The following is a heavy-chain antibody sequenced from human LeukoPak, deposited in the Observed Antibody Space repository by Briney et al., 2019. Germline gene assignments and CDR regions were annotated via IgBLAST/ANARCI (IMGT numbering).Heavy chain of an antibody. CDR2: LYYSGNT. Sequence: SETLSLTCTVSGGSISSYYWSWIRQPPGKGLEWIGYLYYSGNTNYNPSLKSRVTISVDTSKNQFSLKLSSVTAADTAVYYCARGGDYYDSSGYLLRYYYYYMDVWGRGTTVTVSS. CDR1: GGSISSYY. J-gene: IGHJ6*03. D-gene: IGHD3-22*01. V-gene: IGHV4-59*01. CDR3: ARGGDYYDSSGYLLRYYYYYMDV.